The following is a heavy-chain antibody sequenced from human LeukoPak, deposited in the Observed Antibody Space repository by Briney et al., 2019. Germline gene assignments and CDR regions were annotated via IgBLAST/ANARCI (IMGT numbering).Heavy chain of an antibody. CDR2: INHSGST. CDR3: SRIAAAGTIDY. V-gene: IGHV4-34*01. Sequence: SETLSLTCAVYGGSFSGYYWSWIRQPPGKGLEWIGEINHSGSTNYNPSLKSRVTISVDTSKNQFSLKLSSVTAADTAVYYCSRIAAAGTIDYWGQGTLVTVSS. J-gene: IGHJ4*02. D-gene: IGHD6-13*01. CDR1: GGSFSGYY.